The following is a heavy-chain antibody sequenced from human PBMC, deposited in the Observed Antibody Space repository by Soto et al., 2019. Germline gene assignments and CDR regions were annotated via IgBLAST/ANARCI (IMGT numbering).Heavy chain of an antibody. CDR2: IIPIFGTA. J-gene: IGHJ6*02. CDR3: ARQSGYCSGGSCLYYYYYGMDV. CDR1: GGTFSSSA. D-gene: IGHD2-15*01. V-gene: IGHV1-69*01. Sequence: QVQLVQSGAEVKKPGSSGKVSCKASGGTFSSSAISWVRQAPGQGLEWMGGIIPIFGTANYAQKFQGRVTITADESTSTAYIELRSLRSEDTAVYYCARQSGYCSGGSCLYYYYYGMDVWGQGTTVTVSS.